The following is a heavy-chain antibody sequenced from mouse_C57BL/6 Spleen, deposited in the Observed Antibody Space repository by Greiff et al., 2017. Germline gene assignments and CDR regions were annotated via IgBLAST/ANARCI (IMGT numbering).Heavy chain of an antibody. D-gene: IGHD1-1*01. J-gene: IGHJ2*01. V-gene: IGHV1-26*01. CDR1: GYTFTDYY. CDR3: AREVYYGGGY. Sequence: EVQLQQSGPELVKPGASVKISCKASGYTFTDYYMNWVKQSHGKSLEWIGDINPNNGGTSYNQKFKGKATLTVDKSSSTAYMELRSLTSEDSAVXYCAREVYYGGGYWGQGTTLTVSS. CDR2: INPNNGGT.